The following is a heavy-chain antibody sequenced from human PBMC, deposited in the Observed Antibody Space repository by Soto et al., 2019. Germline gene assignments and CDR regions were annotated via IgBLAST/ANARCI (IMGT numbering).Heavy chain of an antibody. CDR3: ARDQMDTAMVTVGYYYYGMDV. Sequence: GASVKVSCKASGYTFTGYYMHWVRQAPGQGLEWMGWINPNSGGTNYAQKFQGWVTMTRDTSISTAYMELSRLRSDDTAVYYCARDQMDTAMVTVGYYYYGMDVWGQGTTVTVSS. CDR2: INPNSGGT. J-gene: IGHJ6*02. CDR1: GYTFTGYY. D-gene: IGHD5-18*01. V-gene: IGHV1-2*04.